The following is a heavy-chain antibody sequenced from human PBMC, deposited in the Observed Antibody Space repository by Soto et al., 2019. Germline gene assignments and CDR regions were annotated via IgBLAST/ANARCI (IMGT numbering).Heavy chain of an antibody. D-gene: IGHD2-8*02. J-gene: IGHJ3*01. V-gene: IGHV1-2*04. Sequence: QVRLVQSGAEVKKPGASVKVSCKASGFSFTDYYVHWVRQAPGQGLEWMGWISPKSGAANYAQNFQASVTLTSDASLGSAYMELKRLTSDDTAVYFCARGTGLQHNFDLWGQGTMVSVSS. CDR1: GFSFTDYY. CDR3: ARGTGLQHNFDL. CDR2: ISPKSGAA.